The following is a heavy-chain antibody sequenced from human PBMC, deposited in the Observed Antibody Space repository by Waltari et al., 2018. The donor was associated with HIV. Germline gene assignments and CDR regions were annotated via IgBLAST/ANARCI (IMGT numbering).Heavy chain of an antibody. CDR2: IYYSGST. D-gene: IGHD5-12*01. CDR1: GGSISSSSYY. J-gene: IGHJ4*02. V-gene: IGHV4-39*01. CDR3: ARQKEMATIQPPRDY. Sequence: QLQLQESGPGLVKPSETLSLTCTVSGGSISSSSYYWGWIRQPPGKGLAWIGSIYYSGSTYYNPSLKSRVTISVDTSKNQFSLKLSSVTAADTAVYYCARQKEMATIQPPRDYWGQGTLVTVSS.